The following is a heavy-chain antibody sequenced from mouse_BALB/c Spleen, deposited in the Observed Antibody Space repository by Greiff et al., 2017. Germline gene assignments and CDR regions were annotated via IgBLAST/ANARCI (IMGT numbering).Heavy chain of an antibody. CDR2: INPYNGDT. D-gene: IGHD1-2*01. J-gene: IGHJ3*01. CDR3: ASHTTAFAY. CDR1: GYSFTGYF. Sequence: EVQVVESGPELVKPGASVKISCKASGYSFTGYFMNWVMQSHGKSLEWIGRINPYNGDTFYNQKFKGKATLTVDKSSSTAHMELRSLASEDSAVYYCASHTTAFAYWGQGTLVTVSA. V-gene: IGHV1-20*02.